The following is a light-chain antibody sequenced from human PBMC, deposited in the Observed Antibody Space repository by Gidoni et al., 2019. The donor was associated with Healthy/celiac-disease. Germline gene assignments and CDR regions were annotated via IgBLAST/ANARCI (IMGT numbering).Light chain of an antibody. CDR3: MIWHSSAVV. CDR2: YKSDSDK. Sequence: QAVLTQPASLSASPGASASLTGTLRSGINVGTYRIYWYQQKPGSPPQYLLRYKSDSDKQQGSGFPSRFSGSKDASANAGILLISGLQSEDEADYYCMIWHSSAVVFGGGTKLTVL. J-gene: IGLJ2*01. V-gene: IGLV5-45*01. CDR1: SGINVGTYR.